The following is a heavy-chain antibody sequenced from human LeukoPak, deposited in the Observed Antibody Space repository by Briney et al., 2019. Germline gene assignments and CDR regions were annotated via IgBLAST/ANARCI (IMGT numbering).Heavy chain of an antibody. J-gene: IGHJ5*02. CDR3: ARDQDIVVVVAALRQREMGGFDP. CDR1: VYTFTNYD. V-gene: IGHV1-8*01. CDR2: RNPKSGNT. Sequence: GASVKVSCKASVYTFTNYDINWVRQATGQGPEWMGWRNPKSGNTGYAQKFQGRVTMTRNTSISTAYMELSSLRSDDTAVYYCARDQDIVVVVAALRQREMGGFDPWGQGTLVTVSS. D-gene: IGHD2-15*01.